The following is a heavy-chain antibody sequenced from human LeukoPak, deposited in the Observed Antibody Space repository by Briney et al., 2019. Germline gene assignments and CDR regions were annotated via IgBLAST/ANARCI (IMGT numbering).Heavy chain of an antibody. V-gene: IGHV1-2*02. Sequence: ASVKVSCKASGYTFTGYYMHWVRQAPGQGLEWMGWINPNSGGTNYAQKFQGRVTMTRDTSISTAYMELSRLRSDDTAVYYCARGGIVLLWSGELLENHCHFDYWGPGNPGHRLL. J-gene: IGHJ4*02. D-gene: IGHD3-10*01. CDR1: GYTFTGYY. CDR2: INPNSGGT. CDR3: ARGGIVLLWSGELLENHCHFDY.